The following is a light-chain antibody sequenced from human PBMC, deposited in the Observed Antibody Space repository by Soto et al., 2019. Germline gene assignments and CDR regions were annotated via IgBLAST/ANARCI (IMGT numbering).Light chain of an antibody. CDR1: SSNIGSNY. Sequence: QSVLTQPPSASGTPGQRVTISCSGSSSNIGSNYVYWYQQLPGTAPKLLIYSNNQRPSGVPDRFSGSKSVTSASLAISGLRSEDEADYYCAAWDDSLSGHWVFGGGTKLTVL. CDR3: AAWDDSLSGHWV. V-gene: IGLV1-47*02. CDR2: SNN. J-gene: IGLJ3*02.